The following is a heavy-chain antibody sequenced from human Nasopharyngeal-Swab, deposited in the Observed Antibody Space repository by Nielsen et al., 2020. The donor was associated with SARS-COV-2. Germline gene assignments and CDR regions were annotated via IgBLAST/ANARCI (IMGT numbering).Heavy chain of an antibody. Sequence: GGSLRLSCTASGFTFGDYAMSWFRQAPGKGLEWVGFIRRKAYGGTTEYAASVKGRFTISRDDSKSIAYLQMSSLKTEDTAVYYCAKDLPKQQLAQYYYYGMDVWGQGTTVTVSS. CDR3: AKDLPKQQLAQYYYYGMDV. D-gene: IGHD6-13*01. J-gene: IGHJ6*02. CDR2: IRRKAYGGTT. CDR1: GFTFGDYA. V-gene: IGHV3-49*03.